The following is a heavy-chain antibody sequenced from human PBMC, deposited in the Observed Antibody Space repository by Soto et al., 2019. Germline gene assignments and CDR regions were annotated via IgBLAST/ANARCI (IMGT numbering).Heavy chain of an antibody. Sequence: ASVKVSCKASGGTFSSYTISWVRQAPGQGLEWMGRIIPILGIANYAQKFQGRVTITADKSTSTAYMELSSLRSEDTAVYYCARDHRHCSSTSCSLDWFDPWGQGTLVTVSS. V-gene: IGHV1-69*04. J-gene: IGHJ5*02. CDR3: ARDHRHCSSTSCSLDWFDP. D-gene: IGHD2-2*01. CDR2: IIPILGIA. CDR1: GGTFSSYT.